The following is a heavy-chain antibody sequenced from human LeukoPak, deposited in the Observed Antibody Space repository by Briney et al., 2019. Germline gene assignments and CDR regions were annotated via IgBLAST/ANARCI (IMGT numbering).Heavy chain of an antibody. Sequence: PGGSLRLSCAASGFTFSTYGMHWVRQAPGKGLEWVALISSDGSNKDYADSVKGRFTIPRDNSKNTLYVQMDSLRAEDTAVYYCARDLRKGRYFDYWGQGTLVTVSS. J-gene: IGHJ4*02. CDR2: ISSDGSNK. V-gene: IGHV3-30*03. D-gene: IGHD3-10*01. CDR3: ARDLRKGRYFDY. CDR1: GFTFSTYG.